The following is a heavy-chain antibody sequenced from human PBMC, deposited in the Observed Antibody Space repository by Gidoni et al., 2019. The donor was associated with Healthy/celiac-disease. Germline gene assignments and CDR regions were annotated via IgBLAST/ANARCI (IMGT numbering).Heavy chain of an antibody. D-gene: IGHD5-18*01. J-gene: IGHJ4*02. CDR2: ISGSGGST. CDR1: GFTFSTYA. CDR3: AKDRQLWLRGEFDY. V-gene: IGHV3-23*01. Sequence: EVHLLESGGGLVQHGGSLRLSCAASGFTFSTYAMSWVLQAPGKGLEWVSAISGSGGSTYYADSVKGRFTISRDNSKNTLYLQINSLRAEDTAVYYCAKDRQLWLRGEFDYWGQGTLVTVSS.